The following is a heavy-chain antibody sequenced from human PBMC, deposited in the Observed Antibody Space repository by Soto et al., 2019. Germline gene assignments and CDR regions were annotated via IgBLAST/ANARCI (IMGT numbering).Heavy chain of an antibody. CDR1: GFTLSSYW. CDR3: AIVRQWPEDGFDI. CDR2: KKQDGREK. J-gene: IGHJ3*02. V-gene: IGHV3-7*01. Sequence: EVQLVESGGGLVQPGGSLRLSCAASGFTLSSYWMTWVRQAPGKGLEWMANKKQDGREKYYVDSVKGRLTPSRGNAKNCLGQPMNSLRAEETAVYYCAIVRQWPEDGFDIWGQGTMITVSS. D-gene: IGHD6-19*01.